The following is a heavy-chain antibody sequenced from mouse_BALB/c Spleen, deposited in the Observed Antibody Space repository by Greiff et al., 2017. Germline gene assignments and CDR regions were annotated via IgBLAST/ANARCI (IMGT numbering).Heavy chain of an antibody. CDR1: GFTFSSYA. Sequence: EVQRVESGGGLVKPGGSLKLSCAASGFTFSSYAMSWVRQTPEKRLEWVATISSGGSYTYYPDSVKGRFTISRDNAKNTLYLQMSSLRSEDTAMYYCARQGKAYWGQGTLVTVSA. J-gene: IGHJ3*01. CDR2: ISSGGSYT. V-gene: IGHV5-9-3*01. CDR3: ARQGKAY.